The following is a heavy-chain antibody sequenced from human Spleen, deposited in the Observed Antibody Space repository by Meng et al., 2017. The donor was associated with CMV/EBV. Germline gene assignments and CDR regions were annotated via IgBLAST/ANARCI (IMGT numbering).Heavy chain of an antibody. CDR3: ARPKGARMVATDFDY. CDR2: INHSGST. Sequence: GYGGSFSGHNWSWIRQPPGKGLEWIGEINHSGSTNYNPSLKSRITISVDTSKNHFSLNLSSVTAADTAVYYCARPKGARMVATDFDYWGQGTLVTVSS. V-gene: IGHV4-34*01. J-gene: IGHJ4*02. CDR1: GGSFSGHN. D-gene: IGHD5-12*01.